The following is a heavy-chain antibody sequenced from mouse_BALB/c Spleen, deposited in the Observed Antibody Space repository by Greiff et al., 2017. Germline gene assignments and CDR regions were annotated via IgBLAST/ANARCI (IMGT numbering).Heavy chain of an antibody. CDR3: ASLYYGSSSRV. J-gene: IGHJ1*01. CDR2: IDPANGNT. V-gene: IGHV14-3*02. D-gene: IGHD1-1*01. Sequence: VQLKESGAELVKPGASVKLSCTASGFNIKDTYMHWVKQRPEQGLEWIGRIDPANGNTKYDPKFQGKATITADTSSNTAYLQLSSLTSEDTAVYYCASLYYGSSSRVGGAGNTVTVAS. CDR1: GFNIKDTY.